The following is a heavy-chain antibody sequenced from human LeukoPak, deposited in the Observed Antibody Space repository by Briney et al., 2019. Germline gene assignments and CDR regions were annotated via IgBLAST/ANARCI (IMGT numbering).Heavy chain of an antibody. D-gene: IGHD3-10*01. J-gene: IGHJ4*02. CDR3: ACATPYYYGWGSYYTDY. Sequence: GESLKISCKGSGYSFTSYWIGWVRQMPGKGLEWMGIFFPGDSDTRYNPSFQGQVTISADKSISTAYLQWSSLKASDTAMYYCACATPYYYGWGSYYTDYWGQGTLVTLSS. V-gene: IGHV5-51*01. CDR2: FFPGDSDT. CDR1: GYSFTSYW.